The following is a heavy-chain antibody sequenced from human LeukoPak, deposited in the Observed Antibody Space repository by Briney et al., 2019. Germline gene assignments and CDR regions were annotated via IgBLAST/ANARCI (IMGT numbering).Heavy chain of an antibody. D-gene: IGHD1-26*01. J-gene: IGHJ4*02. CDR3: ARGELLFSDFDY. CDR1: GGSISSFY. V-gene: IGHV4-59*13. Sequence: PSEPLSLTCTVSGGSISSFYWLWIRHPPGKALEGIGYIYYSGSTNYNPSLKSRVTISVDTSKNQFSLKLSSVTAADTAVYYCARGELLFSDFDYWGQGTLVTVSS. CDR2: IYYSGST.